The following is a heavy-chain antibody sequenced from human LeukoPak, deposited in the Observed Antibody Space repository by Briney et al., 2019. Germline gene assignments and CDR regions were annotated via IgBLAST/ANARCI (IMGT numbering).Heavy chain of an antibody. V-gene: IGHV3-21*01. D-gene: IGHD3-22*01. Sequence: GGSLRLSCAASGFTFSSYSMNWVRQAPGKGLEWVSSISSSSSYIYYADSVKGRFTISRDNSKNTLYLQMNSLRAEDTAVYYCARVGYYYDRGYYFDYWGQGTLVTVSS. J-gene: IGHJ4*02. CDR2: ISSSSSYI. CDR1: GFTFSSYS. CDR3: ARVGYYYDRGYYFDY.